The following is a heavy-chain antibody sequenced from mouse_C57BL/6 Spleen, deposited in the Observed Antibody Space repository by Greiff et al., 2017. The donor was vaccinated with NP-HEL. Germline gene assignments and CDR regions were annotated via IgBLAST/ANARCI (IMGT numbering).Heavy chain of an antibody. CDR1: GFTFSSYA. D-gene: IGHD4-1*01. CDR3: ARAELGHFDY. V-gene: IGHV5-4*03. J-gene: IGHJ2*01. CDR2: ISDGGSYT. Sequence: EVKLMESGGGLVKPGGSLKLSCAASGFTFSSYAMSWVRQTPEKRLEWVATISDGGSYTYYPDNVKGRFTISRDNAKNNLYLQMSHLKSEDTAMYYCARAELGHFDYWGQGTTLTVSS.